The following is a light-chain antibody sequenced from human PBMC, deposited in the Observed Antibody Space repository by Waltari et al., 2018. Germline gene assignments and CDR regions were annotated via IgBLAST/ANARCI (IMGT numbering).Light chain of an antibody. J-gene: IGLJ2*01. CDR1: SLRSYY. CDR2: DKS. V-gene: IGLV3-19*01. Sequence: SSELTQDPAVSVAMGQTVRITCQGDSLRSYYESWYQQRPGQAPILVIYDKSNRPSGVPDRFSGSSSHNTGSLTITGAQAEDEASYYCHSRDASGVAGSFGGGTKLTVL. CDR3: HSRDASGVAGS.